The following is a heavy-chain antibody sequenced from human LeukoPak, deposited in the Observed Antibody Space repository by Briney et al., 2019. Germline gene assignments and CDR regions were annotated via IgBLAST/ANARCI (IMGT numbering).Heavy chain of an antibody. Sequence: GGSLRLSCAASGFTVSSNYMSWVRQAPGKGLEWVSVIYSGGSSYYADSVKGRFTISRDNSKNTLYLQMNSLRAEDTAVYYCAKKVGSYGSSPFDYWGQGTLVTVSS. J-gene: IGHJ4*02. V-gene: IGHV3-53*01. CDR3: AKKVGSYGSSPFDY. D-gene: IGHD5-18*01. CDR1: GFTVSSNY. CDR2: IYSGGSS.